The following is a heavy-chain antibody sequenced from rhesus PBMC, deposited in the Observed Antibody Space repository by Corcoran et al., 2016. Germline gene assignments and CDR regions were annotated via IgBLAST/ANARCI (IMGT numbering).Heavy chain of an antibody. V-gene: IGHV3S42*01. Sequence: EVQLVESGGGLAKPGGSLRLSCAGSGFTLPTYWLNWGRPIPGKGLEWISGVSSGGGTTYYADSVKGRFTISRDNSKNMFSLQMNSLRADDTAVYYCAKGLGDSWGQGVVVTVSS. CDR2: VSSGGGTT. CDR3: AKGLGDS. CDR1: GFTLPTYW. J-gene: IGHJ6*01.